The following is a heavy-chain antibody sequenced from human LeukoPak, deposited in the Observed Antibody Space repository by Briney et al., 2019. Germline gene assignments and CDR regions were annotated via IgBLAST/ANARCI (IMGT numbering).Heavy chain of an antibody. CDR2: IYHSGRT. CDR3: AREYMITFGGVIAPYYYYMDV. D-gene: IGHD3-16*02. Sequence: SETLSLTCTVSGYSISSGYYWGWIRQPPGKGLEWIGSIYHSGRTFYNPSLKSRVTISVDTSKNQFSLKLTSVTAADTAVYYCAREYMITFGGVIAPYYYYMDVWGKGTTVTVSS. J-gene: IGHJ6*03. V-gene: IGHV4-38-2*02. CDR1: GYSISSGYY.